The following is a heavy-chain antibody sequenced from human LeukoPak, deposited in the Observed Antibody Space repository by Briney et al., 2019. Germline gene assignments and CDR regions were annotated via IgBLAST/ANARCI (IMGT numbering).Heavy chain of an antibody. CDR1: GFTFSTYW. J-gene: IGHJ4*02. D-gene: IGHD3-9*01. CDR2: IRPEGTTT. Sequence: GGSLRLSCAASGFTFSTYWMHWVRQAPGKGLVWVARIRPEGTTTAYADSVKGRYTISRDNAKNTLFLQMNSLSAEDTAVYYCARDLDWILFDYWGQGTLITVSS. CDR3: ARDLDWILFDY. V-gene: IGHV3-74*03.